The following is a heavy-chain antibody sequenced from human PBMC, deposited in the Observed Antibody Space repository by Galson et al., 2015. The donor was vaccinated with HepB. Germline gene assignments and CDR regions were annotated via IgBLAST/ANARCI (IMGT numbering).Heavy chain of an antibody. CDR1: GSSISGYY. CDR2: IYYSGST. Sequence: ETLSLTCTVSGSSISGYYWSWIRQPPGKGLECIGYIYYSGSTNYNPALKSRVTISVDTSKNQFSLTLRSVTAADTAVYYCARESYNSGWFDYWGQGTLVTVSS. V-gene: IGHV4-59*12. D-gene: IGHD6-19*01. CDR3: ARESYNSGWFDY. J-gene: IGHJ4*02.